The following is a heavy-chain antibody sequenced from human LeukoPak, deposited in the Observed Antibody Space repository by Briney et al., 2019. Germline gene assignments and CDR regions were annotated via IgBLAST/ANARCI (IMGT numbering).Heavy chain of an antibody. J-gene: IGHJ4*02. V-gene: IGHV3-21*06. CDR2: IGRTDDYI. CDR3: ARVVWSYGYLGYFDY. D-gene: IGHD5-18*01. CDR1: GFPFSNYI. Sequence: GSLRLSCAASGFPFSNYIMSWVRQAPGMGLEWVSTIGRTDDYIYYTDSVKGRFIISRDDAKNSVYLQMNSLRAEDTAVYYCARVVWSYGYLGYFDYWGQGTLVTVSS.